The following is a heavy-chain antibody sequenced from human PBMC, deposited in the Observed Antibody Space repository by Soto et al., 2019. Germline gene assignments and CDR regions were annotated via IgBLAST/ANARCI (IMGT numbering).Heavy chain of an antibody. D-gene: IGHD3-16*01. J-gene: IGHJ4*02. Sequence: SGTLSLTCTVSGGSISSYYMSWIRQPAGKGLEWIGRIYTSESTTTNPSLKSQVTMSVDTSKNQFSLKLSSVTAADTAVYYCARVFLGGSNYSHFCGQGPLVTVSS. V-gene: IGHV4-4*07. CDR3: ARVFLGGSNYSHF. CDR2: IYTSEST. CDR1: GGSISSYY.